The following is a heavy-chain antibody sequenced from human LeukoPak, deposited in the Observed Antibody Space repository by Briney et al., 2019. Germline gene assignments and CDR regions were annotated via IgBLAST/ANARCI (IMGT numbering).Heavy chain of an antibody. CDR3: AKVQTPGTHFFDY. Sequence: GGSLRLSCEASGFTFSSYGMHWVRQAPGKGLEWVAFIRYDGSNKYYADSVKGRFTISRDNSKNTLYQQMNSLRAEDTAVYYCAKVQTPGTHFFDYWGQGTLVTVSS. CDR2: IRYDGSNK. D-gene: IGHD6-13*01. J-gene: IGHJ4*02. CDR1: GFTFSSYG. V-gene: IGHV3-30*02.